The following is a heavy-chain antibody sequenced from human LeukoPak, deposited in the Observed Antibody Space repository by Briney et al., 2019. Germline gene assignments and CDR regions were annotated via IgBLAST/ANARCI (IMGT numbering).Heavy chain of an antibody. J-gene: IGHJ4*02. CDR3: ANETTAIAAAGTEFDY. Sequence: GGSLRLSCAASGFTFSSYAMSWVRQAPGKGLEWVSAISGSGGSTYYADSVKGRFTISRDNSKNTLYLQMNSLRAEDTAVYYCANETTAIAAAGTEFDYWGQGTLVTVSS. CDR2: ISGSGGST. D-gene: IGHD6-13*01. CDR1: GFTFSSYA. V-gene: IGHV3-23*01.